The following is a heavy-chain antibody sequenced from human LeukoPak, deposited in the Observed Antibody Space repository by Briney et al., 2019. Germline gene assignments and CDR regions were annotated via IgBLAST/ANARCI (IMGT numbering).Heavy chain of an antibody. CDR2: ISAYNGNT. J-gene: IGHJ4*02. V-gene: IGHV1-18*01. CDR1: GYTFTSYG. D-gene: IGHD2-2*01. Sequence: GASVKVSCKASGYTFTSYGISWVRQAPGQGLEWMGWISAYNGNTNYAQKLQGRVTMTTDTSTSAAYMELRSLRSDDTAVYYCARDVGEGVVPAAIPYWGQGTLVTVSS. CDR3: ARDVGEGVVPAAIPY.